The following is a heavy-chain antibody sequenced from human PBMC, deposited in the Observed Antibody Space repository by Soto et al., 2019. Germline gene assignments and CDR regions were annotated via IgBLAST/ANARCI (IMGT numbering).Heavy chain of an antibody. CDR1: CCTLSNSC. Sequence: GERRGVSERGSCCTLSNSCIHWVRQVTGKGLVWVSRINSDGSTTQYADSVRGRFTISRDNAKNTLFLEVNSLTIEDTAVYFCACLPMPREACDFWGQGTLVTVSS. J-gene: IGHJ4*02. V-gene: IGHV3-74*03. CDR3: ACLPMPREACDF. CDR2: INSDGSTT. D-gene: IGHD2-2*01.